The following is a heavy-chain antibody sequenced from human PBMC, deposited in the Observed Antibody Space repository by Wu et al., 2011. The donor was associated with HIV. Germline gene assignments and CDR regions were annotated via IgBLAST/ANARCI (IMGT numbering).Heavy chain of an antibody. J-gene: IGHJ4*02. V-gene: IGHV1-69*05. CDR1: GGTFSSYA. D-gene: IGHD6-19*01. CDR3: ARCDLSQTSGWNAPDY. Sequence: QVQLVQPGAEVKKPGSSVKVSCKASGGTFSSYAVSWVRQAPGQGLEWMGGIIPIFGTANYAQKFQGRVTITTDESTSTAYMELSSLRSEDTAVYYCARCDLSQTSGWNAPDYWGQGTLVTVSS. CDR2: IIPIFGTA.